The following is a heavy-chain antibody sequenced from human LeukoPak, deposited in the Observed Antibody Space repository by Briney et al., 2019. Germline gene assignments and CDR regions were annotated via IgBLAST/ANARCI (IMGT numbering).Heavy chain of an antibody. Sequence: PSETLSLTCTVSGGSISSGSYDWYWIRQPAGKGLEWIGHIYTSGSSNYSPSLKSRVTISVDTSKTQFSLKLSSVTAADTAVYYCARVDQSGYDTRGWFDPRGQGTLVTVSS. V-gene: IGHV4-61*09. CDR3: ARVDQSGYDTRGWFDP. J-gene: IGHJ5*02. D-gene: IGHD5-12*01. CDR2: IYTSGSS. CDR1: GGSISSGSYD.